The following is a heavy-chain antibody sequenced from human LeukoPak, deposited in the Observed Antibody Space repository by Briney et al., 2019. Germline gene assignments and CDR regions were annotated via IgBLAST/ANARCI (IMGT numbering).Heavy chain of an antibody. D-gene: IGHD5-24*01. V-gene: IGHV3-7*01. CDR3: ARDASRGFDT. Sequence: PGGSLRLSCAPSGFTFIRYWMTWVRQTPGKGLEWVASIKDDGRQKYYVDSVKGRFTVSIDNAKSSAYLQMDSLRVEDTALYYCARDASRGFDTWGQGTLVTVSS. J-gene: IGHJ4*02. CDR1: GFTFIRYW. CDR2: IKDDGRQK.